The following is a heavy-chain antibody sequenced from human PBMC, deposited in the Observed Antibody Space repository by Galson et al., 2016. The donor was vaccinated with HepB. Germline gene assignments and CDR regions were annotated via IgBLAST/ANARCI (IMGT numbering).Heavy chain of an antibody. V-gene: IGHV5-10-1*01. J-gene: IGHJ6*02. CDR1: GYSFTTCW. D-gene: IGHD3-3*01. CDR3: ARNTISYGMDV. Sequence: QSGAEVKKPGESLRISCKGSGYSFTTCWINWVRQMPGKGLEWLGRIDPTDSHNNYSPSFQGHVTISTDKSISTAYLQWSSLKASDTAMYYCARNTISYGMDVWGQGTTVTVSS. CDR2: IDPTDSHN.